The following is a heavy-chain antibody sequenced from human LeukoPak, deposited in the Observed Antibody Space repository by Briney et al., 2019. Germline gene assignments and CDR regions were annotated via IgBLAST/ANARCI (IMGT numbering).Heavy chain of an antibody. J-gene: IGHJ3*02. CDR3: ARGELLWFGEPTMGHAFDI. V-gene: IGHV3-21*01. CDR2: ISSSSSYI. Sequence: GRSLRLSCAASGFTFSSYSMNWVRQAPGKGLEWVSSISSSSSYIYYADSVKGRFTISRDNAKNSLYLQMNSLRAEDTAVYYCARGELLWFGEPTMGHAFDIWGQGTMVTVSS. CDR1: GFTFSSYS. D-gene: IGHD3-10*01.